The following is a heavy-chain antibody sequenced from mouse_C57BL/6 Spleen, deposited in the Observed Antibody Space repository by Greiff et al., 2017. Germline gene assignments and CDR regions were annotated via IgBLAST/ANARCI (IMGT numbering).Heavy chain of an antibody. Sequence: DVKLVESGGGLVQPGGSMKLSCVASGFTFSNYWMNWVRQSPETGLEWVAQIRLKSDNYATHYAESVKGRFTISRDDSKSSVYLQMNNLRAEDTGIYYCTDSIYFDYWGQGTTLTVSS. CDR3: TDSIYFDY. CDR2: IRLKSDNYAT. CDR1: GFTFSNYW. J-gene: IGHJ2*01. D-gene: IGHD2-10*02. V-gene: IGHV6-3*01.